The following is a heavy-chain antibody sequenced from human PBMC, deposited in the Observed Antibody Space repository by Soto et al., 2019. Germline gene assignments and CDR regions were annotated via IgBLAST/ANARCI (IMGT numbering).Heavy chain of an antibody. CDR2: MNPNSGNT. D-gene: IGHD6-6*01. V-gene: IGHV1-8*01. J-gene: IGHJ6*03. CDR3: ARGPAIMYSSSQYYYMDV. CDR1: GYTFTSYD. Sequence: GASVKVSCKSSGYTFTSYDINWVRQATGQGLEWMGWMNPNSGNTGYAQKFQGRVTMTRNTSISTAYMELSSLRSEDTAVYYCARGPAIMYSSSQYYYMDVLGKGTTVTGSS.